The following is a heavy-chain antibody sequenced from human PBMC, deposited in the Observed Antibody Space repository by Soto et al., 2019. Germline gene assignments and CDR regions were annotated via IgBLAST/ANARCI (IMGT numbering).Heavy chain of an antibody. V-gene: IGHV4-39*01. J-gene: IGHJ2*01. CDR2: IFHSGSK. Sequence: PRKGLEWIGSIFHSGSKYYKPSLKSRVNISVETSKNQFSLKLSSVTAAETAVYYCFFFFQAEDGIRDFRSVSAFLLNRSSDL. D-gene: IGHD3-9*01. CDR3: FFFFQAEDGIRDFRSVSAFLLNRSSDL.